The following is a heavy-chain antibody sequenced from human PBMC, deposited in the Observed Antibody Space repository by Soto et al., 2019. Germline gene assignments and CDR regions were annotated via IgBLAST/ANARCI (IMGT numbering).Heavy chain of an antibody. CDR1: GGSFSGYY. CDR3: ARDKFIYYDSSGYAFDI. J-gene: IGHJ3*02. CDR2: INHSGST. V-gene: IGHV4-34*01. Sequence: SETLSLTCAVYGGSFSGYYWSWIRQPPGKGLEWIGEINHSGSTNYNPSLNSRVTISEETSKNQFSLKLSSLTAADTAVYYCARDKFIYYDSSGYAFDIWGQGTMVTVSS. D-gene: IGHD3-22*01.